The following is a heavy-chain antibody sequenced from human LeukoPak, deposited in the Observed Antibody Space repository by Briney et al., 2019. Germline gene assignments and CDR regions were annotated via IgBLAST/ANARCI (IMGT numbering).Heavy chain of an antibody. D-gene: IGHD6-13*01. CDR2: INAGNGNT. V-gene: IGHV1-3*01. Sequence: ASVKVSCKASGYTFTSYAMHWVRQAPGQRLEWMGWINAGNGNTKYSQKFQGRVTITRDTSASTAYMELSSLRSEDTTVYCCARVGAAAGPYYFDYWGQGTLVTVSS. CDR1: GYTFTSYA. J-gene: IGHJ4*02. CDR3: ARVGAAAGPYYFDY.